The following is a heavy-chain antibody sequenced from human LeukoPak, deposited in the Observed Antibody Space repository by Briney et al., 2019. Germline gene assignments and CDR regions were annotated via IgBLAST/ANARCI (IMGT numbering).Heavy chain of an antibody. D-gene: IGHD4-17*01. CDR3: ARRTGTFDY. J-gene: IGHJ4*02. V-gene: IGHV4-39*01. Sequence: PSVTLSLTCTVSGGSISSSSYYWGWIRQPPGKGLEWIGSIYYSGSTYYNPSLESRVTISVDTSKNQFSLKLSSVTAADTAVYYCARRTGTFDYWGQGTLVTVSS. CDR2: IYYSGST. CDR1: GGSISSSSYY.